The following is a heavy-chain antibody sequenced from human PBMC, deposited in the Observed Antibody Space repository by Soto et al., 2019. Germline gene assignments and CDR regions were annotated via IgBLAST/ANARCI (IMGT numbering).Heavy chain of an antibody. D-gene: IGHD3-3*01. Sequence: LRLSCASSGFTLSSYAMSWVRQAPGKGLEWGSAVRGSGGSTYDADSVKGRFSIARDNSKNTLYLHMNSLRDEDTDVYYCAKDHCVWSGYSNWFDTWGQGTPVTVSS. V-gene: IGHV3-23*01. CDR3: AKDHCVWSGYSNWFDT. J-gene: IGHJ5*02. CDR1: GFTLSSYA. CDR2: VRGSGGST.